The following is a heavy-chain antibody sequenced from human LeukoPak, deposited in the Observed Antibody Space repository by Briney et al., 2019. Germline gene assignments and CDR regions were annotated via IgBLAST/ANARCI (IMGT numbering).Heavy chain of an antibody. J-gene: IGHJ4*02. D-gene: IGHD5-12*01. V-gene: IGHV3-74*01. CDR1: GFTFSSYW. CDR2: INSDGIIT. Sequence: GGSLRLSCEASGFTFSSYWMHWVRQVPGKGLVWVSRINSDGIITNYADSVKGRFTISRENAKTTLYLQMNILRVEDTAVYYCARVWLPGWGQGTLVTVSS. CDR3: ARVWLPG.